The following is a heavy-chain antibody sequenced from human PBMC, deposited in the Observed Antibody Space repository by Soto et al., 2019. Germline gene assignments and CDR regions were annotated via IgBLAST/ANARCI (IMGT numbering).Heavy chain of an antibody. V-gene: IGHV3-23*01. Sequence: GGSLSLSCAASGFTFSSYAMSWVRQAPGKGLEWVSAISGSGGSTYYADSVKGRFTISRDNSKNTLYLQMNSLRAEDTAVYYCAKDSGRNYSPYYYYYGMDVWGQGTTVTVSS. CDR2: ISGSGGST. D-gene: IGHD1-7*01. J-gene: IGHJ6*02. CDR3: AKDSGRNYSPYYYYYGMDV. CDR1: GFTFSSYA.